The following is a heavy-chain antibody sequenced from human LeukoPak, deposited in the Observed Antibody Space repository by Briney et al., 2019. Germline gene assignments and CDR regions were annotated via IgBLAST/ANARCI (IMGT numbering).Heavy chain of an antibody. Sequence: SETLSLTCTVSAGSINSGDYYWSWIRQPAGKGLEWIGRIYSPGTNYNYNPSLKSRVTISIDTSKNQFSLKLTSVTAADTAVYYCARGIETSYDSSRDAFDIWGQGTMVTVSS. CDR2: IYSPGTN. CDR1: AGSINSGDYY. D-gene: IGHD3-22*01. J-gene: IGHJ3*02. V-gene: IGHV4-61*02. CDR3: ARGIETSYDSSRDAFDI.